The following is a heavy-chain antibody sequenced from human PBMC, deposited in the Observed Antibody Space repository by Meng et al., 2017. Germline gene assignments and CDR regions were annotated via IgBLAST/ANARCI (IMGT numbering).Heavy chain of an antibody. CDR1: GFTFDDYG. V-gene: IGHV3-20*04. CDR3: AREFFGSGSYYEDDAFDI. CDR2: INWNGGST. J-gene: IGHJ3*02. Sequence: GESLKISCAASGFTFDDYGMSWVRQAPGKGLEWVSGINWNGGSTGYADSVKGRFTISRDNAKNSLYLQMSSLRAEDTALYYCAREFFGSGSYYEDDAFDIWGQGTMVTVSS. D-gene: IGHD3-10*01.